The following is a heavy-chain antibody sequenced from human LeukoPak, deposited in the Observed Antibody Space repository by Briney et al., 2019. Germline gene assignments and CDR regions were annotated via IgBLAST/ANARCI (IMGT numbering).Heavy chain of an antibody. J-gene: IGHJ5*02. CDR3: AKSLYSSGWYATHSRFEL. CDR1: GFTFSSYA. D-gene: IGHD6-19*01. V-gene: IGHV3-23*01. CDR2: ISGRGGST. Sequence: GGSLRLSCAASGFTFSSYAMSWVRQAPGKGLEWVSAISGRGGSTYYADSVKGRFTISRDNSKNTLYLQMNSLRAEDTAVYYCAKSLYSSGWYATHSRFELGGQGTVVTASA.